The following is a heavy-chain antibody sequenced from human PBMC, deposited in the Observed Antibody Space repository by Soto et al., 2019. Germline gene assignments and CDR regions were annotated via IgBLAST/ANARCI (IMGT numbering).Heavy chain of an antibody. CDR3: AAAIKSDAFDI. V-gene: IGHV1-69*02. CDR2: IIPILGIA. Sequence: QVQLVQSGAEVKKPGSSVKVSCKASGGTFSSYTISWVRQAPGQGLEWMGRIIPILGIANYAQKFQGRVTITADKATGTAYMELSSMRSEDTAVYYCAAAIKSDAFDIWCQGTMVTVSS. J-gene: IGHJ3*02. CDR1: GGTFSSYT.